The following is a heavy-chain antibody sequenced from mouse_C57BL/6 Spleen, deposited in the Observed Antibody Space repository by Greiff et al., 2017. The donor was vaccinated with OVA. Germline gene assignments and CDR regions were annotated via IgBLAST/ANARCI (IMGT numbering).Heavy chain of an antibody. CDR1: GFTFTDYY. J-gene: IGHJ2*01. Sequence: EVKLMESGGGLVQPGGSLSLSCAASGFTFTDYYMSWVRQPPGKALEWLGFIRNKANGYTTEYSASVKGRFTISRDNSQSIRYLQMNALRAEDSATYYCERHPGSSYEEDYWGQGTTLTVSS. D-gene: IGHD1-1*01. V-gene: IGHV7-3*01. CDR2: IRNKANGYTT. CDR3: ERHPGSSYEEDY.